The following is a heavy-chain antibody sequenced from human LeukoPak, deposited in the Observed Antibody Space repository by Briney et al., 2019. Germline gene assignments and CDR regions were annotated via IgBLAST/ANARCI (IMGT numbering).Heavy chain of an antibody. CDR2: ISSSSSTI. J-gene: IGHJ6*02. Sequence: PGGSLRLSCAASGFTFSSYSMNWVRQAPGKGLEWVSYISSSSSTIYYADSVKGRFTISRDNAKNSLYLQMNRLRAEDTAVYYCARDLVAMVRGGTGMDVWGQGTTVTVSS. CDR1: GFTFSSYS. CDR3: ARDLVAMVRGGTGMDV. D-gene: IGHD3-10*01. V-gene: IGHV3-48*01.